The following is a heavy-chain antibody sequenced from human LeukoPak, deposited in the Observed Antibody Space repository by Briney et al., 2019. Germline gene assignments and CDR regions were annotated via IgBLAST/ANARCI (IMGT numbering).Heavy chain of an antibody. CDR2: INPNSGGT. D-gene: IGHD5-12*01. V-gene: IGHV1-2*02. CDR1: GYTFTGYY. CDR3: AAASSDYDFGPYWFDP. Sequence: ASVKVSCKASGYTFTGYYMHWVRQAPGQGLEWMGWINPNSGGTNYAQKFQGRVTMTEDTSTDTAYMELSGLKSEDTAVYYCAAASSDYDFGPYWFDPWGQGTLVTVSS. J-gene: IGHJ5*02.